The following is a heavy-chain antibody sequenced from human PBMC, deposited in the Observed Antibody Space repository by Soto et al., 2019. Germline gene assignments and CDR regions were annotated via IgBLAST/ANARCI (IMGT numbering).Heavy chain of an antibody. Sequence: ASVKVSCKASGYTFTSYGISWVRQAPGQGLEWMGWISAYNGNTNYAQKLQGRVTMTTDTSTSTAYMELRSLRSDDTAVYYCARDLVAHGYSGYDALGYYYGMDVWGQGTTVTVSS. D-gene: IGHD5-12*01. CDR1: GYTFTSYG. J-gene: IGHJ6*02. V-gene: IGHV1-18*01. CDR2: ISAYNGNT. CDR3: ARDLVAHGYSGYDALGYYYGMDV.